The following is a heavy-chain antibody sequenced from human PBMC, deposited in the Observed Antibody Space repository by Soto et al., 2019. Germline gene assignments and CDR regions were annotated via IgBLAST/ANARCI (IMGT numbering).Heavy chain of an antibody. CDR1: GCSISSGGYY. CDR3: AREPSGGSGSYGAFDI. Sequence: SETLSLTCTVSGCSISSGGYYWRWIRQHPGKGLEWIGYIYYSGSTYYNPSLKSRVTISVDTSKNQFSLKLSSVTAADTAVYYCAREPSGGSGSYGAFDIWGQGTMVTVSS. V-gene: IGHV4-31*03. CDR2: IYYSGST. J-gene: IGHJ3*02. D-gene: IGHD3-10*01.